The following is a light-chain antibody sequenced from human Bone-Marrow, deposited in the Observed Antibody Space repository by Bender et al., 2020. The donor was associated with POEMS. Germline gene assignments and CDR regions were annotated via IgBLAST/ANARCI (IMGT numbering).Light chain of an antibody. CDR3: QAWDTCSVI. J-gene: IGLJ2*01. CDR2: QDT. CDR1: DLGDKY. Sequence: SYEVTQPPSVSVSPGQTASITCSGDDLGDKYVAWYQQKPGQSPVLVIYQDTKRPSGIPERFSGSNSGNTATLTISGTQAMEEDDYYCQAWDTCSVIFGGGTKLTVL. V-gene: IGLV3-1*01.